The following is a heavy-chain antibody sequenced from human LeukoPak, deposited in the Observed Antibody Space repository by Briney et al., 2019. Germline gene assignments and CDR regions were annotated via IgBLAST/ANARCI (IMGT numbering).Heavy chain of an antibody. CDR3: ARDSYDYVWGSYRYSGYFDY. CDR2: IKQDGSEK. D-gene: IGHD3-16*02. Sequence: PGGSLRLSCAASGFTFSSYWMSWVRQAPGKGLEWVANIKQDGSEKYYVDSVKGRFTISRDNAKNSLYLQMNSLRAEDTAVYYCARDSYDYVWGSYRYSGYFDYWGQGTLVTVSS. V-gene: IGHV3-7*01. CDR1: GFTFSSYW. J-gene: IGHJ4*02.